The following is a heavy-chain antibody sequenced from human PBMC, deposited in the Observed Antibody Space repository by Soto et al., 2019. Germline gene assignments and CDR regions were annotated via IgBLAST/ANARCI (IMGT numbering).Heavy chain of an antibody. CDR1: GFTFSSYA. CDR2: ISGSGGDT. Sequence: EVQLLEAGGGLVQPGGSLRLSCAASGFTFSSYAMSWVRQAPGKGLEWVAAISGSGGDTYYADSVKGRFTFSRDNSKNTLYLQMNSLRAEDTAQYYCVKDSQEWLRPLHFDYWGQGTLVTVSS. D-gene: IGHD5-12*01. CDR3: VKDSQEWLRPLHFDY. J-gene: IGHJ4*02. V-gene: IGHV3-23*01.